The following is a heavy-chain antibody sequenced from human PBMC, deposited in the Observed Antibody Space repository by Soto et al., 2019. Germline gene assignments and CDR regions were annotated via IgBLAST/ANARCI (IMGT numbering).Heavy chain of an antibody. J-gene: IGHJ4*02. Sequence: GGSLRLSCAASGFTFSSYAMSWVRQAPGKGLEWVSVIYSGGSTYYADSVKGRFTISRDNSKNTLYLQMNSLRAEDTAVYYCARGPENYDSSGYYLLFDYWGQGTLVTVSS. D-gene: IGHD3-22*01. V-gene: IGHV3-53*01. CDR3: ARGPENYDSSGYYLLFDY. CDR2: IYSGGST. CDR1: GFTFSSYA.